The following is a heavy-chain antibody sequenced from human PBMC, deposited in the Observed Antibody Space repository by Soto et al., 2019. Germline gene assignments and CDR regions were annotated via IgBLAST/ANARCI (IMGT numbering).Heavy chain of an antibody. CDR1: GYTFTSYD. Sequence: ASVKVSCKASGYTFTSYDINWVRQATGQGLEWMGWMNPNSGNTGYAQKFQGRVTMTRNTSISTAYMELNSLRAEDTAVYYCVRDDIGVGLDHWGLGTPVTVSS. V-gene: IGHV1-8*01. J-gene: IGHJ4*02. CDR3: VRDDIGVGLDH. CDR2: MNPNSGNT. D-gene: IGHD1-26*01.